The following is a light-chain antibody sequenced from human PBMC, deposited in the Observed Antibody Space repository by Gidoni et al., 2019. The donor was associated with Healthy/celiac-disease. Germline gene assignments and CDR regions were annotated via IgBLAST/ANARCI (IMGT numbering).Light chain of an antibody. CDR3: QQYNNWPPYT. CDR1: QSVSSN. CDR2: GAS. V-gene: IGKV3-15*01. J-gene: IGKJ2*01. Sequence: IVMTQSPATLSVSPGERATLSCRASQSVSSNLAWYQQKPGQAPRLLSYGASTRATGIPARFSGSGSGTEFTLTISSLQSEDFAVYYCQQYNNWPPYTFXQXTKLEIK.